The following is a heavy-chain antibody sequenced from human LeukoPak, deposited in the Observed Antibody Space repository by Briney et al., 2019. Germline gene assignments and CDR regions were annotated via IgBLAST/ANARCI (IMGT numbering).Heavy chain of an antibody. J-gene: IGHJ5*02. Sequence: PETLSLTCTVSGGSISNFYWSWIRQPAGKGLEWIGRIYSSGRTNYNSSRKSRVAMSIDTSNNQFSLKLSSVTAAETAVYYCARDLPSYYFGSGNMFDPWGQGTLVTVSS. CDR3: ARDLPSYYFGSGNMFDP. V-gene: IGHV4-4*07. CDR2: IYSSGRT. D-gene: IGHD3-10*01. CDR1: GGSISNFY.